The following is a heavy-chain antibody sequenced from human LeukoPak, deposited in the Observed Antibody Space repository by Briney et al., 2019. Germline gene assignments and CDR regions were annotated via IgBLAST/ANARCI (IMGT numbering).Heavy chain of an antibody. Sequence: PGGSLRLSCAASGFTFSSYAMSWVRQAPGKGLAWVSGITGSGDSTYYADSVKGRFTISRDNSKNTLYLQMNSLRAEDTAVYYCAKGRGYSYSPDAFDIWGQGTMVTVSS. J-gene: IGHJ3*02. CDR3: AKGRGYSYSPDAFDI. CDR2: ITGSGDST. CDR1: GFTFSSYA. V-gene: IGHV3-23*01. D-gene: IGHD5-18*01.